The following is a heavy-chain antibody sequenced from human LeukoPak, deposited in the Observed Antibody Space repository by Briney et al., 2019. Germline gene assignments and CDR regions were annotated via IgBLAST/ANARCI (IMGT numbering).Heavy chain of an antibody. Sequence: GSLRLSCAASGFTFSSYGMSWVRQAPGKGLEWIGEINHSGSTNYNPSLKSRVTISVDTSKNQFSLKLSSVTAADTAVYYCARGRGYSYGYDYYYMDVWGKGTTVTVSS. CDR1: GFTFSSYG. J-gene: IGHJ6*03. D-gene: IGHD5-18*01. CDR3: ARGRGYSYGYDYYYMDV. V-gene: IGHV4-34*01. CDR2: INHSGST.